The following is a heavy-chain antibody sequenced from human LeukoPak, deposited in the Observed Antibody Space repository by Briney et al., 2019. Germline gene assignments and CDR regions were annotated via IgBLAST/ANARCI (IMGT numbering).Heavy chain of an antibody. CDR1: GVSISSSDW. V-gene: IGHV4-4*02. CDR2: IYYSGST. CDR3: ARVSGSYFDY. J-gene: IGHJ4*02. Sequence: SETLSLTCAVSGVSISSSDWWSWVRQPPGKGLEWLGQIYYSGSTNYNPSLKSRVTISVDKSKNQFSLKLSSVTAADTAVYYCARVSGSYFDYWGQGTLVTVSS. D-gene: IGHD1-26*01.